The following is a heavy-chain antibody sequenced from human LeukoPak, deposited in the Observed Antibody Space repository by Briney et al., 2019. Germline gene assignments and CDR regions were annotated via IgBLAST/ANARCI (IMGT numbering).Heavy chain of an antibody. J-gene: IGHJ3*02. V-gene: IGHV4-30-4*01. CDR1: GGSISSGDYY. D-gene: IGHD4-23*01. CDR3: ARGTGFTVVTPRVLAFDI. CDR2: IYYSGST. Sequence: PSETLSLTCTVSGGSISSGDYYWSWIRQPPGKGLEWIGYIYYSGSTYYNPSLKSRVTISVDTSKNQFSLKLSSVTAADTAVYYCARGTGFTVVTPRVLAFDIWGQGTMVTVSS.